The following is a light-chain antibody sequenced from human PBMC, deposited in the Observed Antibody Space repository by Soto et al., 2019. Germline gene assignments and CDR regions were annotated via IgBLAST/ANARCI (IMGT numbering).Light chain of an antibody. Sequence: DIQMTQSCSTMSSSVGDRFTTTCLASQTLSKWLAWYQQKPGTAPKVLIYHASNLQSGVPSRFSGSGSGTEFTLTISSLQPDDFATYYCQQYNSYTLGQGKKVDIK. CDR2: HAS. CDR3: QQYNSYT. CDR1: QTLSKW. J-gene: IGKJ1*01. V-gene: IGKV1-5*01.